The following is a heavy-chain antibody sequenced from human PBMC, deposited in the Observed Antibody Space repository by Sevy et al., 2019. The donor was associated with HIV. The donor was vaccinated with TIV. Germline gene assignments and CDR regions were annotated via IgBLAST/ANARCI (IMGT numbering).Heavy chain of an antibody. Sequence: GGSLRLSCAASGFTFDDYDMHWVRQAPGKGLEWVSGISRNSGTIGYADSVKGRLTISRDNAKNSLYLQMNSLRAEDTALYYCAKDRGAGLGYGLDIWGQGTPVTVSS. D-gene: IGHD1-26*01. V-gene: IGHV3-9*01. CDR1: GFTFDDYD. CDR3: AKDRGAGLGYGLDI. J-gene: IGHJ6*02. CDR2: ISRNSGTI.